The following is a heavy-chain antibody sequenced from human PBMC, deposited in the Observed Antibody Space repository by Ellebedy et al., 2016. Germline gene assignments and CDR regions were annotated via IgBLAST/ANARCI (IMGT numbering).Heavy chain of an antibody. J-gene: IGHJ4*02. CDR1: GYSFTSYW. V-gene: IGHV5-51*01. CDR2: IYPGDSDT. D-gene: IGHD5-18*01. CDR3: ARMADTAIPKE. Sequence: GGSLRLXXKGSGYSFTSYWIGWVRQMPGKGLEWMGIIYPGDSDTRYSPSFQGQVTISADKSISTAYLQWSSLKASDTAMYYCARMADTAIPKEWGQGTLVTVSS.